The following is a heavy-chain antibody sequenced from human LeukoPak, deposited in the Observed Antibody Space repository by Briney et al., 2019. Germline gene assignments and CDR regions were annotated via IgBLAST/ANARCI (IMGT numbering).Heavy chain of an antibody. V-gene: IGHV1-24*01. J-gene: IGHJ5*02. CDR3: ATALQLASYNWFDP. D-gene: IGHD6-13*01. CDR1: GYTLTELS. Sequence: ASVKVSCKVPGYTLTELSMHWVRQAPGKGLEWMGGFDPEDGETIYAQKFQGRVTMTEDTSTDTAYMELSSLRSEDTAVYYCATALQLASYNWFDPWGQGTLVTVSS. CDR2: FDPEDGET.